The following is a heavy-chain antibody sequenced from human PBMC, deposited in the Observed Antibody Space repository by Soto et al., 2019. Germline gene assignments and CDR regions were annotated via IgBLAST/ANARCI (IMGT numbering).Heavy chain of an antibody. CDR3: ARDRGWQQFDY. Sequence: GGSLRLSCAASGFTFSSSWMTWVRQAPGKGLERVANINEDGSDQYYMDSVKGRFTISRDNAKDSLYLQINGLRAEDTAIYYCARDRGWQQFDYWGQGTLVTVSA. CDR1: GFTFSSSW. CDR2: INEDGSDQ. J-gene: IGHJ4*02. D-gene: IGHD3-10*01. V-gene: IGHV3-7*03.